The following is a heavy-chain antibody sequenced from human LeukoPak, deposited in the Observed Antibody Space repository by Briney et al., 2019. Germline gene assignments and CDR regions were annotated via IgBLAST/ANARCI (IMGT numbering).Heavy chain of an antibody. CDR1: GGSISSYY. CDR2: IYYSGST. V-gene: IGHV4-59*01. D-gene: IGHD6-6*01. CDR3: AAAQPRSIWYFDL. Sequence: SETLSLTCTVSGGSISSYYWSWIRQPPGKGLEWIGYIYYSGSTNYNPSLKSRVTISVDTSKNQFSLKLSSVTAADTAVYYCAAAQPRSIWYFDLWGRGTLVTVSS. J-gene: IGHJ2*01.